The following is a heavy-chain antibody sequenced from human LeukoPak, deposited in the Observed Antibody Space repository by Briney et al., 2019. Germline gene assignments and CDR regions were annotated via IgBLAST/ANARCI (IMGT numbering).Heavy chain of an antibody. V-gene: IGHV4-4*07. CDR2: IYTSGST. J-gene: IGHJ5*02. D-gene: IGHD2-2*01. CDR3: ARAPRYCSSTSCYLRFDP. Sequence: SETLSLTCTVSGGSISSYYWSWIRQPAGKGLEWIGRIYTSGSTNYNPSLKSRVTMSVDTSKNQFSLQLSSVTAADPAVYYCARAPRYCSSTSCYLRFDPWGQGTLVTVSS. CDR1: GGSISSYY.